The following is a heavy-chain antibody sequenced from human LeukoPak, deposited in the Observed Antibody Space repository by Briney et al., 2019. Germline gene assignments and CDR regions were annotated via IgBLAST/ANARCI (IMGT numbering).Heavy chain of an antibody. CDR1: GFTFSSYA. CDR2: ISYDGSNK. D-gene: IGHD6-19*01. V-gene: IGHV3-30*04. Sequence: GRSLRLSCAASGFTFSSYAMHWVRPAPGKGLEWVAVISYDGSNKYYADSVKGRFTISRDNSKNTLYLQMNSLRAEDTDVYYCARDRYSSGWYYFDYWGQGTLVTVSS. J-gene: IGHJ4*02. CDR3: ARDRYSSGWYYFDY.